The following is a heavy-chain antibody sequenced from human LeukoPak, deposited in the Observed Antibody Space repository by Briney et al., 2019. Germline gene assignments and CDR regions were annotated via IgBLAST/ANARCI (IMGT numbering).Heavy chain of an antibody. CDR3: ARVKGTYTPIYYYYYYMDV. D-gene: IGHD3-10*01. CDR2: IYYSGST. J-gene: IGHJ6*03. Sequence: PSETLSLTCTVSGGSISSYYWSWIRQPPGKGLEWIGHIYYSGSTNYNPSLKSRVTISVDTSKNQFSLKLSSVTAADTAVYYCARVKGTYTPIYYYYYYMDVWGKGTTVTVSS. V-gene: IGHV4-59*01. CDR1: GGSISSYY.